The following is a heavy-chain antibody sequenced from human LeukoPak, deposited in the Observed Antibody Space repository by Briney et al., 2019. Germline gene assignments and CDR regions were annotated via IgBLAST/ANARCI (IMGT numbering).Heavy chain of an antibody. D-gene: IGHD2-15*01. CDR3: ARVCCRSPGYYYYYMDV. Sequence: SETLSLTCTVSGYSISSGYYWGWSRQPPGKGLGWVGSIYHGGSTYYNPSLKSRVTISVDTSKNQLSLQLSCVTAADTAVYYWARVCCRSPGYYYYYMDVWGKGTTVTVSS. CDR2: IYHGGST. CDR1: GYSISSGYY. V-gene: IGHV4-38-2*02. J-gene: IGHJ6*03.